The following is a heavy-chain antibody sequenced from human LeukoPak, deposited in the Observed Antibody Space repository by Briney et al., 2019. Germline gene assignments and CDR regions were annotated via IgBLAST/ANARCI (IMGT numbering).Heavy chain of an antibody. V-gene: IGHV3-33*08. D-gene: IGHD2-15*01. J-gene: IGHJ4*02. Sequence: GGSLRLSCAASGFTFIYRDMTWVRQAPGKGLEWVALIWYDGSNKYYADSVKGRFTISRDNSKNTLYLQMNSLRAEDTAVYYCARDGGLHTNFDYWGQGTLLTVSS. CDR1: GFTFIYRD. CDR2: IWYDGSNK. CDR3: ARDGGLHTNFDY.